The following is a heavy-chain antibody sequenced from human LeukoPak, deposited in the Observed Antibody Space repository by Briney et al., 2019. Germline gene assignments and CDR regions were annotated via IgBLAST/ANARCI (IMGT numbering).Heavy chain of an antibody. Sequence: SETLSLTCTVSGGSISSGSYYWSWIRQPAGRGLEWIGRIYTSGSTNYNPSLKSRVTISVDTSKNQVSLKLRSVTAADTAVYYCARTTEGYAGGPGYSYYYYMDVWGKGTTVTISS. D-gene: IGHD5-12*01. V-gene: IGHV4-61*02. CDR3: ARTTEGYAGGPGYSYYYYMDV. CDR2: IYTSGST. J-gene: IGHJ6*03. CDR1: GGSISSGSYY.